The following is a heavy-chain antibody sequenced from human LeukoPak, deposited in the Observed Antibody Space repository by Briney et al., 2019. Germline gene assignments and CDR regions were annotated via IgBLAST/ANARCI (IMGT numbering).Heavy chain of an antibody. CDR1: GFTFSSYG. CDR3: AKDKNLVTYCADY. Sequence: GGSLRLSCAASGFTFSSYGMQWVRQAPGKGLEWVAFIRSDGSHKYYADSVKGRFTISRDNSKNTLYLQMNSLRAEDTAVYYCAKDKNLVTYCADYWGQGTLVTVSS. J-gene: IGHJ4*02. D-gene: IGHD1-26*01. CDR2: IRSDGSHK. V-gene: IGHV3-30*02.